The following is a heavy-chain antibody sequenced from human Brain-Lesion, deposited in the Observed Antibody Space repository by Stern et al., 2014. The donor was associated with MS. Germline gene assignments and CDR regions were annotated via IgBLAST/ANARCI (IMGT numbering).Heavy chain of an antibody. Sequence: VQLVESGPGLVQPSQTLSLTCTVSGGSISSGSDYWSWIRQPVGKGLEWIGRIHPSGSAFYTPSLKSRVTISTDTSMTQFSLELNSATAADTAIYYCASGYRIFDYWGQGILVTVSS. D-gene: IGHD5-18*01. CDR1: GGSISSGSDY. CDR2: IHPSGSA. CDR3: ASGYRIFDY. V-gene: IGHV4-61*02. J-gene: IGHJ4*02.